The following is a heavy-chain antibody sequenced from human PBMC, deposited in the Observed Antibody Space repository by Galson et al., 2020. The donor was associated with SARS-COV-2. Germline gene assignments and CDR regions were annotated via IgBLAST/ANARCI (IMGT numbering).Heavy chain of an antibody. V-gene: IGHV1-46*01. Sequence: ASVKVYCKASGYTFTRYYIHWVRQAPGQGLEWMGIINPSGGGTTYAQKFQGRVTMTRDTSTSTVYMELSSLRSEDTAVYYCARDSQGGNDYNYLLFWGQGTLVTVSS. CDR3: ARDSQGGNDYNYLLF. CDR2: INPSGGGT. D-gene: IGHD4-4*01. CDR1: GYTFTRYY. J-gene: IGHJ4*02.